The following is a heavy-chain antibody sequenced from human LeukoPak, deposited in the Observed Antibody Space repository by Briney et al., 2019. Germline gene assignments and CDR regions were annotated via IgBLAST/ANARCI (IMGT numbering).Heavy chain of an antibody. D-gene: IGHD3-10*01. J-gene: IGHJ6*02. CDR1: GFTFSSYA. Sequence: GGSLRLSCAAPGFTFSSYAMSWVRQAPGKGLEWVSAISGSGGSTYYADSVKGRFTISRDNSKNTLYLQMNSLRAEDTAVYYCAKWKVGSFHMDVWGQGTTVTVSS. V-gene: IGHV3-23*01. CDR3: AKWKVGSFHMDV. CDR2: ISGSGGST.